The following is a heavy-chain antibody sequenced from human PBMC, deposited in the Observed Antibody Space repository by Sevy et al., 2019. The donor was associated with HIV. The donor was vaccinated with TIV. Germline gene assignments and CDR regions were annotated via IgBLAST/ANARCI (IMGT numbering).Heavy chain of an antibody. CDR3: TTVSKKRGLSALLDY. J-gene: IGHJ4*02. D-gene: IGHD3-10*01. V-gene: IGHV3-15*01. Sequence: GGSLRLSCAASGFTFSNAWMSWVRQAPGKGLEWVGHIKSKTEGGTTDYAAPVKGRFTISRDDSKNTLYLQMNSLKNEDKAIYYCTTVSKKRGLSALLDYWGQGTLVTVSS. CDR1: GFTFSNAW. CDR2: IKSKTEGGTT.